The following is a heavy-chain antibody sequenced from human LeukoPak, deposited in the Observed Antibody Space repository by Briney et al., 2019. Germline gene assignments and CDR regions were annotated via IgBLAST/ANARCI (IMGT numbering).Heavy chain of an antibody. CDR2: ISVYNRNT. CDR3: ARDLGLNWFDP. Sequence: GASVKVSCKFSGDTFTKTGFIWVRQAPGQGLERMGWISVYNRNTNYAQRLQGRVTMTADTSTTTVYMELRSLRSDDTAVYYRARDLGLNWFDPWGQGTLVTVSS. J-gene: IGHJ5*02. V-gene: IGHV1-18*01. CDR1: GDTFTKTG. D-gene: IGHD3-16*01.